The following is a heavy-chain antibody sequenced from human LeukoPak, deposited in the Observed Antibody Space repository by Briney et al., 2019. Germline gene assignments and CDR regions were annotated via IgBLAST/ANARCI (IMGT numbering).Heavy chain of an antibody. CDR3: ARYSADYGDYDY. CDR2: INPSGGST. J-gene: IGHJ4*02. Sequence: ASVKVSCKSSGYTFTSYFMHWVRQAPAQGLDWLGIINPSGGSTSYAQKFQGRVTMTRDTSTSTVYMELSSPRSEDTPVYYCARYSADYGDYDYWGQGTLVTVSS. D-gene: IGHD4-17*01. CDR1: GYTFTSYF. V-gene: IGHV1-46*01.